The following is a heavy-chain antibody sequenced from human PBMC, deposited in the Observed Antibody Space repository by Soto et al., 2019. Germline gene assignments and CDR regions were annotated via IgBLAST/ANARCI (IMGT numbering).Heavy chain of an antibody. D-gene: IGHD3-22*01. CDR3: ARPDYYDSSGYYFDY. Sequence: VYSLNLSDKVAGDSCRIPWITWVLQMHGKGLEWMGTSDPSDSYITYSPSFRGHVTISADESISTAHLQWSSLKASDTAMYYCARPDYYDSSGYYFDYWGQGTLVTGS. CDR1: GDSCRIPW. CDR2: SDPSDSYI. V-gene: IGHV5-10-1*01. J-gene: IGHJ4*02.